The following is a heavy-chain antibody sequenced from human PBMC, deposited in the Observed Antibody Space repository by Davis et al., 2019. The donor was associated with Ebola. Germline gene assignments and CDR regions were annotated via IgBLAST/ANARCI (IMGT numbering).Heavy chain of an antibody. CDR2: INPHNGNT. CDR3: ARDRGDIVVVVAAPILFDP. CDR1: GYTFTSYG. Sequence: AASVKVSCKASGYTFTSYGITWVRQAPGQGLEWMEWINPHNGNTNYAQNVQGRVTMTTDTSTSTAYMELRSLRSDDTAVYYCARDRGDIVVVVAAPILFDPWGQGTLVTVSS. V-gene: IGHV1-18*04. D-gene: IGHD2-15*01. J-gene: IGHJ5*02.